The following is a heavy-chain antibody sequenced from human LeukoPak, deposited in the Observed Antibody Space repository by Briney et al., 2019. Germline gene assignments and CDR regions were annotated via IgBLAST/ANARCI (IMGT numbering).Heavy chain of an antibody. V-gene: IGHV4-34*01. Sequence: PSETLSLTCAVSGGSFSGYYWSWIRQPPGKGLEWIGEINHSGSTNYNPSLKRRVTISVDTSKNQFSLKLSSVTAADTAVYYCARRRNYYDSMSRPYNWFDPWGQGTLVTVSS. J-gene: IGHJ5*02. CDR3: ARRRNYYDSMSRPYNWFDP. CDR1: GGSFSGYY. D-gene: IGHD3-22*01. CDR2: INHSGST.